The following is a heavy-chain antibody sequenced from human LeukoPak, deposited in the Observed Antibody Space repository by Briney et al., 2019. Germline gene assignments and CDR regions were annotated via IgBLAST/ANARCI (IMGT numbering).Heavy chain of an antibody. CDR3: ARSPTYFYDDSGYPRGFEY. CDR2: VYYSGDT. V-gene: IGHV4-59*01. J-gene: IGHJ4*02. CDR1: GGSMYSYY. D-gene: IGHD3-22*01. Sequence: PSETLSLTCTVSGGSMYSYYFTWIRQPPGKGLEWIGYVYYSGDTTYSPSLKSRLTISLDTSQNQFSLNLNSATAADTAVYYCARSPTYFYDDSGYPRGFEYWGQGIMVTVSS.